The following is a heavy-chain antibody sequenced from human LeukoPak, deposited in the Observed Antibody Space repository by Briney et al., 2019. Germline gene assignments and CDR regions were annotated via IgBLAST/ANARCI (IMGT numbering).Heavy chain of an antibody. CDR3: ARAGSFDY. CDR1: GFTFSSYS. CDR2: ISDSSRTI. J-gene: IGHJ4*02. V-gene: IGHV3-48*01. D-gene: IGHD3-10*01. Sequence: GGSLRLSCVASGFTFSSYSMSWVRQAPGKGLEWVSYISDSSRTIEYADSVKGRFTISRDNADNSLYLQMNSLRAEDTGVYYCARAGSFDYWGQGTLVTVSS.